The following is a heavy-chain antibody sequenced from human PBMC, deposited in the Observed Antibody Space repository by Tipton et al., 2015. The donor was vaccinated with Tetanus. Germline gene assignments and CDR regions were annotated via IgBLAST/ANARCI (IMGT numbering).Heavy chain of an antibody. CDR1: GLTFSSCS. CDR3: AKAHHEANYYYYGMDV. Sequence: GSLRLSCVAAGLTFSSCSMGWVRQAPGKGLEWVSAIVGSGAKTYYADSVKGRFTISRDNSKDTLYLQLNSLRAEDTAIYYCAKAHHEANYYYYGMDVWGQGTTVTVSS. CDR2: IVGSGAKT. J-gene: IGHJ6*02. V-gene: IGHV3-23*01.